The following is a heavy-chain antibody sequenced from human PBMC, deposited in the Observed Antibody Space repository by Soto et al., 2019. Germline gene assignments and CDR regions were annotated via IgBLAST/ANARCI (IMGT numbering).Heavy chain of an antibody. V-gene: IGHV1-2*04. Sequence: ASVKVSFKASGYSFTDYHIHWVRQSPGQGLEWLGRINPKSGGTSTAQKFQGWVTMTTDTSISTASMELTRLTSDDTAIYYCARGDSTDCSNGVCSFFYNHDMDVWGQGTTVTVSS. CDR3: ARGDSTDCSNGVCSFFYNHDMDV. CDR1: GYSFTDYH. CDR2: INPKSGGT. J-gene: IGHJ6*02. D-gene: IGHD2-8*01.